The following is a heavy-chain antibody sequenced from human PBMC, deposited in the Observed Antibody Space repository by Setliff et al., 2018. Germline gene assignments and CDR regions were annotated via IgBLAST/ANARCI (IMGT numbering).Heavy chain of an antibody. J-gene: IGHJ3*02. D-gene: IGHD2-2*01. CDR2: INAGNGNT. Sequence: ASVKVSCKASGYTFTSYAMHWVRQAPGQRLEWMGWINAGNGNTKYSQKFQGRVTITTNTSTSTAYMELRSLRSDDTAVYYCARVLFHCSSTSCYLDAFDIWGQGTMVTVSS. V-gene: IGHV1-3*01. CDR3: ARVLFHCSSTSCYLDAFDI. CDR1: GYTFTSYA.